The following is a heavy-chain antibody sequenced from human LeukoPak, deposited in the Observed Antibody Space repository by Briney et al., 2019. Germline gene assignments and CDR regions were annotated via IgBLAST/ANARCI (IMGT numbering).Heavy chain of an antibody. D-gene: IGHD3-3*01. CDR2: IIPIFGIA. CDR1: GGTFSSYA. V-gene: IGHV1-69*04. CDR3: ASGKSTDYDFWSGSQYYYYGMDV. J-gene: IGHJ6*02. Sequence: SVKVSSKASGGTFSSYAISWVRQAPGQGLEWMGRIIPIFGIANYAQKFQGRVTITADKSTSTAYMELSSLRSEDTAVYYCASGKSTDYDFWSGSQYYYYGMDVWGQGTTVTVSS.